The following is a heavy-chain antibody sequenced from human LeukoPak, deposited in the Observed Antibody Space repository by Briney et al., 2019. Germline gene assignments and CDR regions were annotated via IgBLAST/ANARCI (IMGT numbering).Heavy chain of an antibody. CDR2: IYSGGGT. CDR3: ARAVGVTAIHNAFDI. CDR1: GFTFSTYE. V-gene: IGHV3-66*02. D-gene: IGHD2-21*02. J-gene: IGHJ3*02. Sequence: GGSLRLSCAASGFTFSTYEMNWVRQAPGKGLEWVSVIYSGGGTDYADSMKGRFTISRDNSKNTLYLQMNSPRAEDTAVYYCARAVGVTAIHNAFDIWGQGTMVTVSS.